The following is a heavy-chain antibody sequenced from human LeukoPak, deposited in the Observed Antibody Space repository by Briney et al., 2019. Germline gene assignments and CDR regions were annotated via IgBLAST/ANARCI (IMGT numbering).Heavy chain of an antibody. D-gene: IGHD3-22*01. J-gene: IGHJ4*02. CDR2: ISYDGSNK. CDR3: PRERYYYDSSGSYYFDY. CDR1: GFTFSSYA. Sequence: PGGSLRLSCAASGFTFSSYAMHWARQAPGKGLEGVAVISYDGSNKYYADSVKGRFTISRDNSKNTLYLQMNSLRAEDTAVYYCPRERYYYDSSGSYYFDYWGQGTLVTVSS. V-gene: IGHV3-30-3*01.